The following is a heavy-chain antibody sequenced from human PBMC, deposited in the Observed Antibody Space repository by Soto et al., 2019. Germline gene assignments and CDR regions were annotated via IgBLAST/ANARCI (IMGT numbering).Heavy chain of an antibody. CDR2: IYYSGST. V-gene: IGHV4-59*01. J-gene: IGHJ4*02. CDR3: ARLARYCSGTGSNCYYFDY. Sequence: SETLSLTCTVSGGSISSYYWSWIRQPPGKGLEWIGYIYYSGSTNYNPSLKSRVTISVDTSKNQFSLKLSSVTAADTAIYYCARLARYCSGTGSNCYYFDYWGQGTLVTVSS. D-gene: IGHD2-15*01. CDR1: GGSISSYY.